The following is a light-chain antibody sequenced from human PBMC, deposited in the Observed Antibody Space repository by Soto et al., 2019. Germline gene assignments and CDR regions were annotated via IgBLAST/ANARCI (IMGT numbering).Light chain of an antibody. CDR1: QSVSTY. CDR2: DAS. CDR3: QQRGSWPLT. Sequence: EIVLTQSPATLSLSPGERATLSCRASQSVSTYLAWYQQKPGQAPRLLVYDASTRATGIPARFSGNGSGTDFTLTISILEPEDSAVYYCQQRGSWPLTFGGGTKVEIK. J-gene: IGKJ4*01. V-gene: IGKV3-11*01.